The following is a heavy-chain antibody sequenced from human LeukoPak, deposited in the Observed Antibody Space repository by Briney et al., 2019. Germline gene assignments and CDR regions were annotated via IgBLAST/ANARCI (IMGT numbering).Heavy chain of an antibody. CDR1: GGKVISYA. Sequence: SGKVSCKVSGGKVISYAISWVRQAPGQGREWVGGIIPFFGTPYYAQKFQDRVTITADKSASTAYMELSMLRPEDTAVDFCFLDQGPYLYYMQVGGRGPAV. V-gene: IGHV1-69*06. J-gene: IGHJ6*03. D-gene: IGHD2/OR15-2a*01. CDR2: IIPFFGTP. CDR3: FLDQGPYLYYMQV.